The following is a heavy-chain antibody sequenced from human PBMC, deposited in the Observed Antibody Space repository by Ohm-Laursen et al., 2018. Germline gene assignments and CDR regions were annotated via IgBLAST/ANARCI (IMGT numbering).Heavy chain of an antibody. D-gene: IGHD3-3*01. Sequence: ASVKVSCKASGYTFTSYGISWVRQAPGQGLDWMGWINPNNGATDYAQKFQGRVTMTRDTSITTAYMELSRLTSDDTAVYYCARCQSGRSLSDSWGQGTLVTVSS. V-gene: IGHV1-2*02. CDR3: ARCQSGRSLSDS. J-gene: IGHJ4*02. CDR2: INPNNGAT. CDR1: GYTFTSYG.